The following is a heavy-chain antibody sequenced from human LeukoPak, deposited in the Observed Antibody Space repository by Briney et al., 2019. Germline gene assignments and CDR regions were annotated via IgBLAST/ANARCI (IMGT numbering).Heavy chain of an antibody. CDR1: GVSISDGRYY. D-gene: IGHD2-15*01. CDR2: KYYSGSA. Sequence: PSETLSLTCTVSGVSISDGRYYWPWIRQRPGKGLEWIGYKYYSGSAKYNPSLKSLLTISIDTPENLFFLHLTSVTAEATAMYYCATPYCRRLSCLDVFNVWGQGRMVTVSS. CDR3: ATPYCRRLSCLDVFNV. J-gene: IGHJ3*01. V-gene: IGHV4-31*01.